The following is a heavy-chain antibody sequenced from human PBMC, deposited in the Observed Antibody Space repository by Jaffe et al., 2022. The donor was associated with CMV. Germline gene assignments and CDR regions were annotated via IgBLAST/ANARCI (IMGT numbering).Heavy chain of an antibody. Sequence: EVQLVESGGGLVQPGGSLRLSCAASGFIFTDYWMSWVRQAPGKGLEWVANIKLDGSERYYVDSVKGRFTISRDNAKNSLYLQMNSLRAEDTALYYCTRATLYADSWGQGTLVAVSS. CDR1: GFIFTDYW. V-gene: IGHV3-7*03. D-gene: IGHD2-2*01. CDR3: TRATLYADS. J-gene: IGHJ4*02. CDR2: IKLDGSER.